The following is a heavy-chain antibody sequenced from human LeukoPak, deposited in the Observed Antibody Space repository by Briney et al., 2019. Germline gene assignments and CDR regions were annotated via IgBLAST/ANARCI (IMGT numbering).Heavy chain of an antibody. CDR3: AKRGLAAALFR. CDR1: GFTFSSYA. Sequence: PGGSLRLSCAASGFTFSSYAMSWVRQAPGKGLEWVSDISGSGGSTYYADSVKGRFTISRENSKNTLYLQMNRLRAEDTAVYYCAKRGLAAALFRWGQGTLVTVSS. V-gene: IGHV3-23*01. D-gene: IGHD6-13*01. J-gene: IGHJ4*02. CDR2: ISGSGGST.